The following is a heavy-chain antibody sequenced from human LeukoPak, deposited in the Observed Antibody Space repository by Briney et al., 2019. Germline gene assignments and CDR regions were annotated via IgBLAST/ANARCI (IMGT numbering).Heavy chain of an antibody. J-gene: IGHJ3*02. Sequence: GGSLRLSCAASGFTFSSYAMNWVRQAPGKGLEWVSTTSGSSGNTYYADSVKGRFTFSRDNSKNTLYLQMNSLRAEDTAVYYCAKDLTADAFDIWGQGTMVTVSS. CDR3: AKDLTADAFDI. CDR2: TSGSSGNT. V-gene: IGHV3-23*01. CDR1: GFTFSSYA.